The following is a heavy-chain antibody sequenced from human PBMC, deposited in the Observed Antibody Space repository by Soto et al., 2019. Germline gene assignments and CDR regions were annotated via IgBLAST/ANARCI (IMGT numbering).Heavy chain of an antibody. CDR2: MNPNSGNT. V-gene: IGHV1-8*01. Sequence: ASVKVSCKASGYTFTSYDINWVRQATGQGLEWMGWMNPNSGNTGYAQKFQGRVTMTRNTSISTAYMELSSLRSEDTAVYYCARGSRITIFGVVIKPHNWFDSWGQGTLVTVSS. D-gene: IGHD3-3*01. J-gene: IGHJ5*01. CDR3: ARGSRITIFGVVIKPHNWFDS. CDR1: GYTFTSYD.